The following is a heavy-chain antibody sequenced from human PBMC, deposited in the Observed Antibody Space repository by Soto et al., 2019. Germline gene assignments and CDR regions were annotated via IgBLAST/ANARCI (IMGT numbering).Heavy chain of an antibody. V-gene: IGHV1-58*02. CDR2: IVVGSGNT. D-gene: IGHD3-3*01. CDR1: GFTFTSSA. J-gene: IGHJ5*02. Sequence: GASVKVSCKASGFTFTSSAMQWVRQARGQRLEWIGWIVVGSGNTNYAQKFQERVTITRDMSTSTAYMELSSLRSEDTAVYYCAAGWGYYDFWSGPSRLDPWGQGTLVTVSS. CDR3: AAGWGYYDFWSGPSRLDP.